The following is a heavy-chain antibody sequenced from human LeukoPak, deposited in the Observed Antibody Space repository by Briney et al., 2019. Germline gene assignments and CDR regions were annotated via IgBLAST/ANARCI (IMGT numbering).Heavy chain of an antibody. D-gene: IGHD2-15*01. Sequence: PGGSLRLSCAASGFTVSSNYMSWVRQAPGKGLEWVSVIYSGGSTYYADSVKGRFTISRDNAKNSLYLQMNSLRVEDTAVYYCARIHGGYPFDYWGQGTLVTVSS. CDR2: IYSGGST. V-gene: IGHV3-53*01. CDR1: GFTVSSNY. J-gene: IGHJ4*02. CDR3: ARIHGGYPFDY.